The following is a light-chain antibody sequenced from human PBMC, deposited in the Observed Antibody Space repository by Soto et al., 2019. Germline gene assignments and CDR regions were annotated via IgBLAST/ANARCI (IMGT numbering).Light chain of an antibody. J-gene: IGKJ2*01. CDR2: GAS. V-gene: IGKV3-20*01. CDR3: HHYASSRHT. Sequence: EIVLTQSPVTLSFSPGERATLSCRASHSVSSTYLAWYRHKPGQAPRLLIYGASIRAADIPDRFSGSGSGTDFTLTISGLEPEDFAVYYCHHYASSRHTFGQGTKVDIK. CDR1: HSVSSTY.